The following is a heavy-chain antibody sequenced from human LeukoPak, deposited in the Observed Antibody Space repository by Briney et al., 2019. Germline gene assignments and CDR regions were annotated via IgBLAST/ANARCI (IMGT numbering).Heavy chain of an antibody. CDR3: ARLGYHLLYAYYYYYMDV. CDR2: INHSGST. Sequence: KPSETLSLTCAVYGGSLSGYYWSWVRQPPGKGLEWIGEINHSGSTNYNPSLKSRVTISLDTSKNQFSLKLTSVTAADTAVYYCARLGYHLLYAYYYYYMDVWGKGTTVTVSS. J-gene: IGHJ6*03. CDR1: GGSLSGYY. V-gene: IGHV4-34*01. D-gene: IGHD3-16*01.